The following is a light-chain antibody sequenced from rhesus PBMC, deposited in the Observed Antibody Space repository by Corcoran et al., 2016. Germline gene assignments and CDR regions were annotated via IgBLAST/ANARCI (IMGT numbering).Light chain of an antibody. CDR3: QVWYSSRQYI. CDR2: DDT. CDR1: NIGSKT. J-gene: IGLJ1*01. Sequence: SYDLTQPPSGSVSPGQTASITCAGDNIGSKTVHWFQQKPAQAPVLVIYDDTKRPSGIPERFSASNSGNSATLTISGVEAGDEADYFCQVWYSSRQYIFGSGTRLTVL. V-gene: IGLV3-25*02.